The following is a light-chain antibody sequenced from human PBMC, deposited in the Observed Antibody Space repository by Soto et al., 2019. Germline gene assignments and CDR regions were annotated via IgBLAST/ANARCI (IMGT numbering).Light chain of an antibody. Sequence: EIVLTQSPGPLSLSPGKRATLSCRASQSVNNNYIAWYQHKPGQAPRLLIYGASTRATGIPARFSGSGSGTEFTLTISRLEPEDFAVYDCQQYGDSPITFGQGTRLEIK. CDR1: QSVNNNY. V-gene: IGKV3-20*01. J-gene: IGKJ5*01. CDR2: GAS. CDR3: QQYGDSPIT.